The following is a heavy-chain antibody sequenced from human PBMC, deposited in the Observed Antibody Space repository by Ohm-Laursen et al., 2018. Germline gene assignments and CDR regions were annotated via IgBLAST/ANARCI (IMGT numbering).Heavy chain of an antibody. V-gene: IGHV3-48*03. CDR2: ISSSGSTI. Sequence: SLRLSCAASGFTFSIYEMSWVRQAPGKGLEWVSYISSSGSTIYYADSVKGRFTIFRDNAKNSLYLQMNSLRAEDTAVYYCAKDHRRGSVGGAFDIWGQGTMVTVSS. J-gene: IGHJ3*02. CDR1: GFTFSIYE. D-gene: IGHD3-10*01. CDR3: AKDHRRGSVGGAFDI.